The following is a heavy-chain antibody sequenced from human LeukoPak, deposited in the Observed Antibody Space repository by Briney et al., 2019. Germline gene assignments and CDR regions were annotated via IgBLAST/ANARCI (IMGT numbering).Heavy chain of an antibody. D-gene: IGHD2-2*01. CDR1: GLTFSSYA. J-gene: IGHJ3*02. CDR3: ARVSAAMGLYYPFDI. Sequence: GGSLRLSCAASGLTFSSYAMHWVRQAPGKGLEWVAIISYDGSNKYYADSVKGRFTISRDNSKNTLYLQMNSLRAEDTAVYYCARVSAAMGLYYPFDIWGQGTMVTVSS. CDR2: ISYDGSNK. V-gene: IGHV3-30*04.